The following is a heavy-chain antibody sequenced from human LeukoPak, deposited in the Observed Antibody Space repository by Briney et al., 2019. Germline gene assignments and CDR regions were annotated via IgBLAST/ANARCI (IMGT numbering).Heavy chain of an antibody. CDR1: GYTFTSYV. V-gene: IGHV1-18*01. J-gene: IGHJ6*02. CDR3: ARDAEDTAMAYYYYYGMDV. D-gene: IGHD5-18*01. Sequence: ASVKVSCKASGYTFTSYVISWVRQAPGQGLEWMGWISPYNGKTNYAQKLQGRVTMTTDTSTSTAYMELRSLRSDDTAVYYCARDAEDTAMAYYYYYGMDVWGQGTTVTVSS. CDR2: ISPYNGKT.